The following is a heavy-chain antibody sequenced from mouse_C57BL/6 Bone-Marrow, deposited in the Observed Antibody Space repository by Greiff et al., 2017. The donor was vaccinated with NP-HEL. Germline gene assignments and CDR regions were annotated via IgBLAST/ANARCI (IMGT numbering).Heavy chain of an antibody. CDR1: GFNIKNTY. D-gene: IGHD2-5*01. V-gene: IGHV14-3*01. CDR2: IDPANGNT. Sequence: EVQLQQSVAELVRPGASVKLSCTASGFNIKNTYMHWVKQRPEQGLEWIGRIDPANGNTKYAPKFQGKATITADTSSNTAYLQLSSLTSEDTAIYYCASPYYYSNYSFAYWGQGTLVTVSA. CDR3: ASPYYYSNYSFAY. J-gene: IGHJ3*01.